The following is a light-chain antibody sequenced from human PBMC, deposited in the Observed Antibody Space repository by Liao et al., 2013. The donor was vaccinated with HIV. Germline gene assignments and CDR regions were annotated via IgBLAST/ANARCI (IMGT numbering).Light chain of an antibody. V-gene: IGLV3-1*01. CDR1: KLGNKY. J-gene: IGLJ1*01. CDR3: QAWDTTSLYV. Sequence: SYDLAQPPSVSVSPGQTASITCSGDKLGNKYTCWYQQKPGQSPVLVIYQDSKRPSGIPERFSGSNSGTTATLTISGTQAVDEADYYCQAWDTTSLYVFGTGTKVTVL. CDR2: QDS.